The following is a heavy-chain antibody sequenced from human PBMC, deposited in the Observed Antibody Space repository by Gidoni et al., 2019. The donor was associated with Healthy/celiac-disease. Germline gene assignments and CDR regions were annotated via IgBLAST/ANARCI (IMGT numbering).Heavy chain of an antibody. Sequence: EVQLLESGGGLVQPGVSLRLSCAASGVTVSSNYMSWVRQAAGKELEWVSVIYSGGSTYYADSVKGRFTISRDNSKNTLDLQMNSLRAEETAVYYCAREADSIFPMDVWGKGTTVTVSS. CDR2: IYSGGST. D-gene: IGHD3-9*01. V-gene: IGHV3-66*01. CDR3: AREADSIFPMDV. CDR1: GVTVSSNY. J-gene: IGHJ6*03.